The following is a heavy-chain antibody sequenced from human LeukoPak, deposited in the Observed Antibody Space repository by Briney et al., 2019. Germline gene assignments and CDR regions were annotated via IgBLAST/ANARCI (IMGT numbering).Heavy chain of an antibody. CDR3: ARGEMATITDY. CDR2: IYYSGST. V-gene: IGHV4-59*01. J-gene: IGHJ4*02. CDR1: GGSISSYY. D-gene: IGHD5-24*01. Sequence: SETLSLTCTVSGGSISSYYWSWIRQPPGKGLEWIGYIYYSGSTNYNPSLKSRVTISVDTSKNQFSLKLSSVTAADTAVYYCARGEMATITDYWGQGTLVTASS.